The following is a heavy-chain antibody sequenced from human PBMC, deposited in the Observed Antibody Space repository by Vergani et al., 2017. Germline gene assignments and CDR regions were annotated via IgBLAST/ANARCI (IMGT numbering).Heavy chain of an antibody. CDR2: IYYSGST. J-gene: IGHJ6*03. Sequence: QVQLQESGPGLVKPSETLSLTCTVSGGSISSYYWSWIRQPPGKGLEWIGYIYYSGSTNYNPSLKSRVTISVDTSKNQFSLKLSSVTAADTAVYYCASGVRSGYPQEYYYYYYMDVWGKGTTVTVSS. CDR1: GGSISSYY. V-gene: IGHV4-59*01. D-gene: IGHD3-22*01. CDR3: ASGVRSGYPQEYYYYYYMDV.